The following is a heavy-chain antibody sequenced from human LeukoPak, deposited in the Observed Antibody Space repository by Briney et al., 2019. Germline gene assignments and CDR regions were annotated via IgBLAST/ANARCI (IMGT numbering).Heavy chain of an antibody. V-gene: IGHV4-39*01. Sequence: PSETLSLTCTVSSGSISSANSYWGWIRQAPGEGLEWIGSISYRGTIDYNPSLRSRVTISEDASRRQFSLKLTSVTDADTAVFYCARHKDGSPIDYWGQGTLVTVSS. CDR1: SGSISSANSY. CDR2: ISYRGTI. J-gene: IGHJ4*02. CDR3: ARHKDGSPIDY. D-gene: IGHD1-14*01.